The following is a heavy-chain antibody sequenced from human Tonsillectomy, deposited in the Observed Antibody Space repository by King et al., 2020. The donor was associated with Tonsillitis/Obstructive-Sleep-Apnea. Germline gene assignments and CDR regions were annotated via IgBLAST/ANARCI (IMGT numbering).Heavy chain of an antibody. J-gene: IGHJ4*02. CDR1: GFTFSSYG. Sequence: VQLVESGGGVVQPGRSLRLSCAASGFTFSSYGMHWVRQAPGKGLEWVAVISYDGSNKYYADSVKGRFTISRDNSKNTLYLQMNSLRAEDTAVYYCANRXXXGXAXXXXGXGTLVTVSS. CDR2: ISYDGSNK. V-gene: IGHV3-30*18. CDR3: ANRXXXGXAXXX.